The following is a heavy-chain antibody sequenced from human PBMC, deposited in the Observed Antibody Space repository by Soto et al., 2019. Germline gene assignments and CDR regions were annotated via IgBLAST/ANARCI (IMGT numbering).Heavy chain of an antibody. CDR2: IHPSGGST. Sequence: GGSLRLSCAAAGFMFSSYGMSWVSQAQGKGLQWVATIHPSGGSTPYAESVRGRSTNSRDNARDPLYLQMNSLRAEDTAVYYCATDPSTGPPDCWDQGALVTVSS. J-gene: IGHJ4*02. D-gene: IGHD3-9*01. CDR1: GFMFSSYG. V-gene: IGHV3-23*01. CDR3: ATDPSTGPPDC.